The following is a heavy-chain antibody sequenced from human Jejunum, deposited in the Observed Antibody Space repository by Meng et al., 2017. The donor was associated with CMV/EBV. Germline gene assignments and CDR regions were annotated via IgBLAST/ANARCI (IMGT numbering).Heavy chain of an antibody. CDR1: GFSFTNYA. Sequence: LSCAACGFSFTNYAMTWDRQAPGKGLEWVSDISGSGHNTYYADSVKGHFTISRDNSKNTLYLEMNSLRAEDTAVYFCVRGGFGVVTDYWGQGTLVTVSS. CDR2: ISGSGHNT. J-gene: IGHJ4*02. D-gene: IGHD2/OR15-2a*01. CDR3: VRGGFGVVTDY. V-gene: IGHV3-23*01.